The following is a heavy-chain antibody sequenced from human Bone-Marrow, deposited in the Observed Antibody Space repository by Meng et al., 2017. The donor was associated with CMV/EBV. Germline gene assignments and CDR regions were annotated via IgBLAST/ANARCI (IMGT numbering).Heavy chain of an antibody. CDR1: GFTFSSYG. V-gene: IGHV3-30*02. Sequence: GESLKISCAASGFTFSSYGMHWVRQAPGKGLEWVAFIRYDGSNKYYADSVKGRFTISRDNSKNTLYLQMNSLRAEDTAVYYCARDSVVVAAFDYWGQGTLVTAPQ. D-gene: IGHD2-15*01. CDR2: IRYDGSNK. CDR3: ARDSVVVAAFDY. J-gene: IGHJ4*02.